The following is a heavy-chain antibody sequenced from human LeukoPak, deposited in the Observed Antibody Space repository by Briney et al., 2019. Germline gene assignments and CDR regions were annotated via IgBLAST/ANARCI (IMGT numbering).Heavy chain of an antibody. D-gene: IGHD3-22*01. Sequence: GGSLRLSCAASGFTFSDYYMSWIRQAPGKGLEWVSYISSSGSTINYADSVKGRFTISRDNAKNSLYLQMNSLRAEDTAVYYCAREDSSGYPAFDYWGQGTLVTVSS. CDR2: ISSSGSTI. V-gene: IGHV3-11*01. J-gene: IGHJ4*02. CDR1: GFTFSDYY. CDR3: AREDSSGYPAFDY.